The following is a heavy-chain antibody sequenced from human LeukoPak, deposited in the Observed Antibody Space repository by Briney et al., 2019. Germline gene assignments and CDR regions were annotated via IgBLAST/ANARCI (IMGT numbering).Heavy chain of an antibody. V-gene: IGHV3-23*01. D-gene: IGHD3-9*01. CDR1: GFTFSSYA. CDR3: AKELYYDILTGYYRPDY. CDR2: ISGSGGST. Sequence: GGSLRLSCAASGFTFSSYAMSWVRQAPGKGLEWVSAISGSGGSTYCADSVKGRFTISRDNSKNTLYLQMNSLRAEDTAVYYCAKELYYDILTGYYRPDYWGQGTLVTVSS. J-gene: IGHJ4*02.